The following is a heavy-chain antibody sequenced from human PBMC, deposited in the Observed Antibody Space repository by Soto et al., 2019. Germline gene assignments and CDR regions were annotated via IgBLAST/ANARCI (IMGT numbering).Heavy chain of an antibody. CDR3: ARVRGLGGIAPYFAC. D-gene: IGHD3-16*01. CDR1: GGSISDYQ. J-gene: IGHJ4*02. V-gene: IGHV4-59*01. CDR2: IYYSCRT. Sequence: QVQLQESGPGLVKPSETLSLTCSVSGGSISDYQWNWSRQPPGKGLEWIGYIYYSCRTNYNHSLKCRVTMSRETSSTQLSLGLRSLNAAHTTVVYGARVRGLGGIAPYFACWGQGNRVTVSS.